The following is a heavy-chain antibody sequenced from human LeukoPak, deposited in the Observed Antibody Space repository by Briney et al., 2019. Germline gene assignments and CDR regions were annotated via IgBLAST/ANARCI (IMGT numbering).Heavy chain of an antibody. D-gene: IGHD6-19*01. V-gene: IGHV1-69*05. CDR1: GVTFSSSA. Sequence: GSSVKVSCKASGVTFSSSAISWVRQAPGQGPEWMGVISPSGGSTIYAQKFKGRVTLTRDMSTSTVYMELSSLRSEDTAVYYCAKDHLPGIVVADRDYWGLGTLVTVSS. CDR3: AKDHLPGIVVADRDY. J-gene: IGHJ4*02. CDR2: ISPSGGST.